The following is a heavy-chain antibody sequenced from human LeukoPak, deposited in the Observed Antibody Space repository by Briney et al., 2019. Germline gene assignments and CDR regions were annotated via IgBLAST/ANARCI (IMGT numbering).Heavy chain of an antibody. CDR3: AKDGVVGNHYYYYMDV. Sequence: GGSLRLSCAASGFTFSSYGMHWVRQAPGKGLEWVAVIWYDGSNKYYADSVKGRFTISRDNSKNTLYLQMNSLRAEDTAVYYCAKDGVVGNHYYYYMDVWGKGTTVTVSS. J-gene: IGHJ6*03. V-gene: IGHV3-33*06. CDR2: IWYDGSNK. CDR1: GFTFSSYG. D-gene: IGHD3-16*02.